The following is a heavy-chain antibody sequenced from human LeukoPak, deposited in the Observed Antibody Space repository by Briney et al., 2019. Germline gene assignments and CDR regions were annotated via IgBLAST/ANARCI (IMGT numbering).Heavy chain of an antibody. CDR2: ITWNSDSV. V-gene: IGHV3-9*01. J-gene: IGHJ4*02. D-gene: IGHD1-26*01. CDR1: GFTFDDYA. Sequence: GGSLRLSCVASGFTFDDYAMHWVRQTPGKGLEWVSGITWNSDSVGYADSVKGRFTISRDNAKNSLYLQMNSLRAEDTALYYCAKDKSGNYYFDYWGQGTLVTVSS. CDR3: AKDKSGNYYFDY.